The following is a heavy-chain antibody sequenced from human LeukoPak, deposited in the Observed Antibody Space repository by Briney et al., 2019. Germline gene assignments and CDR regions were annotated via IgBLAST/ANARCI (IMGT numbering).Heavy chain of an antibody. J-gene: IGHJ4*02. CDR3: ARGGIRRPDYFDY. Sequence: PSETLSLTCAVYGGSFSGYYWRWVRQPPGKGLEWIGEINHSGSTNYNPSLKSRVTISVDTSKNQFSLKLSSVTAADTAVYYCARGGIRRPDYFDYWGQGTLVTVSS. D-gene: IGHD4-17*01. CDR2: INHSGST. CDR1: GGSFSGYY. V-gene: IGHV4-34*01.